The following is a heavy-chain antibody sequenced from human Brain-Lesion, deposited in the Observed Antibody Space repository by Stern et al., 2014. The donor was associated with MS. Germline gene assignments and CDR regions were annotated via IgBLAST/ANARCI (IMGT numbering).Heavy chain of an antibody. D-gene: IGHD2-15*01. Sequence: QLQLQESGPGLVKPSETLSLTCTVAGGSVSSTSYAWAWIRQPPGKGLEWIGTIYYSGNTYYSPSLQTRLTISLDTSKNQFSLPLRSGTAADTAVYYCAGEEDIRYCSGGSCTGNWFDPWGQGTLVTVSS. V-gene: IGHV4-39*02. CDR3: AGEEDIRYCSGGSCTGNWFDP. CDR2: IYYSGNT. J-gene: IGHJ5*02. CDR1: GGSVSSTSYA.